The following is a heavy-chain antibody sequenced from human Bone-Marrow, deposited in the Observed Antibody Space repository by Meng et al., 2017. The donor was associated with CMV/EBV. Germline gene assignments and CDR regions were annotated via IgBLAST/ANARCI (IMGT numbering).Heavy chain of an antibody. CDR3: AKDPGWDWNYGWFDP. V-gene: IGHV3-23*01. CDR2: ISGSGGST. Sequence: GESLKISCAVSGFTFSNAWMSWVRQAPGKGLEWVSAISGSGGSTYYADSVKGRFTISRDNSKNTLYLQMNSLRAEDTAVYYCAKDPGWDWNYGWFDPWAREPWSPSPQ. D-gene: IGHD1-7*01. CDR1: GFTFSNAW. J-gene: IGHJ5*02.